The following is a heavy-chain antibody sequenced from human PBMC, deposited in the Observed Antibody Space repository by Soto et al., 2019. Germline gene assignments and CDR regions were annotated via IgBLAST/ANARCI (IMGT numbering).Heavy chain of an antibody. CDR2: ISTYKGNT. J-gene: IGHJ4*02. Sequence: QVQLVQSGPEVKKPGASVKVSCKTSGYTFTSYGISWVRQAPGQGLEWMGWISTYKGNTNYAQKFQGRVTMTTDTPTRTAYMQLRSLRSDDTAVYYCAPRSPAFDYWGPGPLVTVSS. CDR1: GYTFTSYG. V-gene: IGHV1-18*01. CDR3: APRSPAFDY.